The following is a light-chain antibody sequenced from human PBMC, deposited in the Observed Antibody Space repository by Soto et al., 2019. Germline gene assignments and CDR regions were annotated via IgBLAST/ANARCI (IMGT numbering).Light chain of an antibody. V-gene: IGKV1-5*03. CDR1: QSISPW. J-gene: IGKJ1*01. CDR2: KAS. Sequence: DIQMTQSPSTLSASVGDRVTITCRASQSISPWLAWYQQKPGKAPKLLIYKASILASGVPSRLSGSGSGTEFTLTISSLQPDDFATSYCHQYNSYSWTFGQGTKVEIK. CDR3: HQYNSYSWT.